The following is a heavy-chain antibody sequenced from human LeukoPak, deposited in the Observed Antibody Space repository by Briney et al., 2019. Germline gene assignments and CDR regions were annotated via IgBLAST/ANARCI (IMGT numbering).Heavy chain of an antibody. D-gene: IGHD1-14*01. V-gene: IGHV3-7*01. CDR2: IKENGNEQ. J-gene: IGHJ3*02. Sequence: EGSLRLSCEASGFTFSSYAMSWVRQAPGKGPEWVAHIKENGNEQYYADSVKGRFTISRDNVKQSLCLQMDSLRAEDTAVYYCARGPGDFDASDIWGQGTMVTVSS. CDR3: ARGPGDFDASDI. CDR1: GFTFSSYA.